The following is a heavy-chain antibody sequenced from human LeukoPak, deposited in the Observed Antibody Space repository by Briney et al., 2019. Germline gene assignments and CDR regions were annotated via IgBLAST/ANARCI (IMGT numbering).Heavy chain of an antibody. CDR2: VSAYNGNT. Sequence: ASVKVSCKASGGTFSSYAISWVRQAPGQGLEWMGWVSAYNGNTNYAQKLQGRVTMTTDTSTSTAYMELRSLRSDDTAVYYCARSIGGNPYYYDSSGFDYWGQGTLVTVSS. CDR1: GGTFSSYA. D-gene: IGHD3-22*01. CDR3: ARSIGGNPYYYDSSGFDY. J-gene: IGHJ4*02. V-gene: IGHV1-18*01.